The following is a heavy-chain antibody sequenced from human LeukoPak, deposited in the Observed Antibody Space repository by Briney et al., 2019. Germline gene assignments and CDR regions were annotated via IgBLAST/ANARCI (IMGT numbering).Heavy chain of an antibody. D-gene: IGHD1-1*01. J-gene: IGHJ4*02. V-gene: IGHV4-61*01. CDR3: AAYNWNDRSFDY. CDR2: IYYSGST. CDR1: GGSVSSGSYY. Sequence: SETLSLTCTVSGGSVSSGSYYWSWIRQPPGKGLEWIGYIYYSGSTNYNPSLKSRVTISVDTSKNQFSLSLSSVTAADTAVYYCAAYNWNDRSFDYWGQGTLVTVSS.